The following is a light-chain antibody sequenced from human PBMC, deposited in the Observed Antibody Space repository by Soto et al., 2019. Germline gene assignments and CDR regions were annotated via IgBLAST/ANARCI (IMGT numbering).Light chain of an antibody. Sequence: DSVSGSPGQSITISCTGTSSDVGGYNYVSWYQQHPGKAPKLMIYEVSNRPSGVSNRFSGSKSGNTASLTISGLQAEDEADYYCSSYTSSSTWVFGGGTQLTVL. CDR1: SSDVGGYNY. CDR2: EVS. J-gene: IGLJ3*02. V-gene: IGLV2-14*01. CDR3: SSYTSSSTWV.